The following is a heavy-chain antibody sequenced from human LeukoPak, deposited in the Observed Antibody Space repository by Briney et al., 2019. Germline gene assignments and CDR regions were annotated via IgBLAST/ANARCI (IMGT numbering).Heavy chain of an antibody. D-gene: IGHD6-19*01. Sequence: ASVKVSCKASGYTFTSYGIRWVRPAPGQGLEWMGWINAYNGNTNYAQKLQGRVTMTTDTSTTTAYMELRSLRSDDTAVYYCARVQSSGLFDYWGQGTLVTVSS. CDR2: INAYNGNT. CDR1: GYTFTSYG. J-gene: IGHJ4*02. CDR3: ARVQSSGLFDY. V-gene: IGHV1-18*01.